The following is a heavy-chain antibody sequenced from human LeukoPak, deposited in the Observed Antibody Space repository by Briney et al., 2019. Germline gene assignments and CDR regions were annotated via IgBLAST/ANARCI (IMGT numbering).Heavy chain of an antibody. V-gene: IGHV4-30-2*01. J-gene: IGHJ6*02. CDR2: IYYSGST. D-gene: IGHD6-13*01. CDR3: ARDRRIAAAGDYGMDV. Sequence: PSQTLSLTCAVSGGSIRSGGYSWSWIRQPPGKGLEWIGYIYYSGSTYYNPSLKSRVTISVDRSKNQFSLKLGFVTAADTAVYYCARDRRIAAAGDYGMDVWGQGTTVTVSS. CDR1: GGSIRSGGYS.